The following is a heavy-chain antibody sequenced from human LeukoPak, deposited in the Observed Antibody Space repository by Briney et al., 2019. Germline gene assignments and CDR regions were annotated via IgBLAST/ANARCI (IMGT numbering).Heavy chain of an antibody. CDR2: IYYSGST. V-gene: IGHV4-31*03. D-gene: IGHD3-10*02. CDR3: AREYPMFHAFDI. J-gene: IGHJ3*02. Sequence: PSQTLSLTCTVSGGSISSGGYYWSWIRQHPGKGLEWIGYIYYSGSTYYNPSLKSRVTISVDTSKNQFSLKLSSVTAADTAVYYCAREYPMFHAFDIWGQGTMVTVSS. CDR1: GGSISSGGYY.